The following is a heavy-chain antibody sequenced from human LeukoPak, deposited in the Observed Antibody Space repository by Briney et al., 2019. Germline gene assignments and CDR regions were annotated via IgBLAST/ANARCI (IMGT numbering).Heavy chain of an antibody. CDR1: GGSFSGYY. V-gene: IGHV4-34*01. CDR2: INHSGST. CDR3: AKNTLRYFDYDAFDI. J-gene: IGHJ3*02. Sequence: SETLSLTCAVYGGSFSGYYWSWIRQPPGKGLEWIGEINHSGSTNYNPSLKSRVAISVDTSKNQFSLKLSSVTAADTAVYYCAKNTLRYFDYDAFDIWGQGTMVTVSS. D-gene: IGHD3-9*01.